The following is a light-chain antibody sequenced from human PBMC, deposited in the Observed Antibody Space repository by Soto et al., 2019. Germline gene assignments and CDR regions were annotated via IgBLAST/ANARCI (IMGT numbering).Light chain of an antibody. CDR3: SSYTSSNTLD. CDR2: DVT. Sequence: QSALTQPASVSGSPGQSITISCTGTNSDVGGYNYVSWYQQHPGKAPKLMIYDVTDRPSGVSYRFSGSKSGNTASLTISGLQAEDEAHYYCSSYTSSNTLDFGGGTQLTVL. CDR1: NSDVGGYNY. J-gene: IGLJ2*01. V-gene: IGLV2-14*01.